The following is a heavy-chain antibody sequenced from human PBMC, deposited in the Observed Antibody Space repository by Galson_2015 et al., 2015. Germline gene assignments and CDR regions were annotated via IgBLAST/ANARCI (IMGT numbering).Heavy chain of an antibody. V-gene: IGHV3-30*18. Sequence: SLRLSCAASGFTFSSYGMHWVRQAPGKGLEWVAVISYDGSNKYYADSVKGRFTISRDNSKNTLYLQMNSLRAEDTAVYYCAKDRGIVGAPEAFDYWGQGTLVTVSS. D-gene: IGHD1-26*01. CDR1: GFTFSSYG. CDR2: ISYDGSNK. J-gene: IGHJ4*02. CDR3: AKDRGIVGAPEAFDY.